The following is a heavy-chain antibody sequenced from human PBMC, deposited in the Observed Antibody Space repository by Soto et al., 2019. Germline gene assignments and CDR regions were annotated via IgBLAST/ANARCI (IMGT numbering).Heavy chain of an antibody. Sequence: QVQLQESGPGLVNPSETLSLTCTVSGASIGSYYWSWIRQPLGTGLEWIGYVYHSGNTNYSPSLKSRVTISVDKSKNQLTLNLTSVTAADTAVYYCARDAGGFWYFDLWGRGTLVTVSS. CDR2: VYHSGNT. V-gene: IGHV4-59*01. CDR3: ARDAGGFWYFDL. CDR1: GASIGSYY. J-gene: IGHJ2*01.